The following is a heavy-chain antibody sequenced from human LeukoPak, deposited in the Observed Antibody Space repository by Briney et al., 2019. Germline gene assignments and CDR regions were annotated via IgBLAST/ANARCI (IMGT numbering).Heavy chain of an antibody. Sequence: SQTLSLTCTVSGGSISSGGYYWSWIRQPPGKGLEWIGYIYHSGSTYYNPSLKSRVTISVDTSKNQFSLKMSSVTAADTAVYFCARAGDILVVVAPIPDAFDIWGQGTVVTVSS. V-gene: IGHV4-30-2*01. D-gene: IGHD2-15*01. CDR3: ARAGDILVVVAPIPDAFDI. CDR2: IYHSGST. CDR1: GGSISSGGYY. J-gene: IGHJ3*02.